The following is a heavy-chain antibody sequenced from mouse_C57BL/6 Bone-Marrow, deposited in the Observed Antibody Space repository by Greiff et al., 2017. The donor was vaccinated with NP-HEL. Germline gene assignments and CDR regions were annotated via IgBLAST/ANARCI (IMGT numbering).Heavy chain of an antibody. CDR1: GYTFTSYW. V-gene: IGHV1-59*01. J-gene: IGHJ3*01. CDR2: IDPSDSYT. D-gene: IGHD4-1*01. Sequence: QVQLQQPGAELVRPGTSVKLSCKASGYTFTSYWMHWVKQRPGQGLEWIGVIDPSDSYTNYNQKFKGKATLTVDTSSSTAYMQLSSLTSEDSAVYYCARGGLIGTDCFAYWGQGTLVTVSA. CDR3: ARGGLIGTDCFAY.